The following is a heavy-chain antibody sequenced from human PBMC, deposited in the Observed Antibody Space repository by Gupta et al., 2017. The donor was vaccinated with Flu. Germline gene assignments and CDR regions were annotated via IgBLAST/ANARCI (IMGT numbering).Heavy chain of an antibody. J-gene: IGHJ2*01. Sequence: TFSSYAMSWVRQAPGKGLEWVSAITGSGDNTYYADSVKGRFTISRDNSKNTLYVQLSSLRAEDTAVYYCAKAVAGYWYFDLWGRGTLVTVSS. CDR2: ITGSGDNT. D-gene: IGHD6-19*01. CDR1: TFSSYA. V-gene: IGHV3-23*01. CDR3: AKAVAGYWYFDL.